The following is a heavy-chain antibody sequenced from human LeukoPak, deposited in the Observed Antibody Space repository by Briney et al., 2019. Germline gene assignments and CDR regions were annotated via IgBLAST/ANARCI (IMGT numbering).Heavy chain of an antibody. D-gene: IGHD3-10*01. V-gene: IGHV3-30*04. CDR3: ARGLWFGELSFDY. J-gene: IGHJ4*02. CDR2: VSYDGSNK. Sequence: GGSLRLSCAASGFTFSSYAMHWVRQAPGKGLEWVAVVSYDGSNKYYADSVKGRFTISRDNSKNTLYLQMNSLRAEDTAVYYCARGLWFGELSFDYWGQGTLVTVSS. CDR1: GFTFSSYA.